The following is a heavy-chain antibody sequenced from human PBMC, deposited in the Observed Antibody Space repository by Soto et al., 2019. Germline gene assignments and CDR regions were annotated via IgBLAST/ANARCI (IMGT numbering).Heavy chain of an antibody. CDR2: INPNSGGT. D-gene: IGHD4-17*01. CDR1: QYTFTCYS. Sequence: SGKVCSKASQYTFTCYSIHWVRQAPGQGLEWMGWINPNSGGTNYAQKFQGRVTMTRDTSISTAYMELSRLRSDDTAVYYCAYDYGDSAGLGDWGQGTLVTVSS. V-gene: IGHV1-2*02. CDR3: AYDYGDSAGLGD. J-gene: IGHJ4*02.